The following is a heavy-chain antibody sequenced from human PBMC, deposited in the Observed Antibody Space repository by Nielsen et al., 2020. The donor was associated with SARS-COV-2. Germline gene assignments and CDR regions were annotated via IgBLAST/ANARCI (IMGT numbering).Heavy chain of an antibody. Sequence: SVKVSCKASGYTFSHYVINWVRQAPGQGLEWMGGIIPILPVTDYAHSFNGRLTITADESTSTAYMELSSLSSEDTAVYYCARTGGTRIGLLYFDSWGQGTVVTVST. J-gene: IGHJ4*02. CDR3: ARTGGTRIGLLYFDS. CDR2: IIPILPVT. V-gene: IGHV1-69*10. CDR1: GYTFSHYV. D-gene: IGHD1/OR15-1a*01.